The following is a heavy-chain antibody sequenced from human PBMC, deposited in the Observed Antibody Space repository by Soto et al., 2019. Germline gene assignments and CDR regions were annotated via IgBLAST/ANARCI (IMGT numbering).Heavy chain of an antibody. J-gene: IGHJ6*02. CDR3: TRANRITIFGVVTPYYYYYGMDV. CDR2: IRSKAYGGTT. Sequence: GGSLRLSCTASGFTFGDYAMSWFRQAPGKGLEWVGFIRSKAYGGTTEYAASVKGRFTISRDDSKSIAYLQMNSLKTEDTAVYYCTRANRITIFGVVTPYYYYYGMDVWGQGTTVTVSS. CDR1: GFTFGDYA. D-gene: IGHD3-3*01. V-gene: IGHV3-49*03.